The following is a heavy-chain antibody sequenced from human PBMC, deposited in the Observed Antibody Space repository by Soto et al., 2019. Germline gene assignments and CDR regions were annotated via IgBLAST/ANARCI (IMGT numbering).Heavy chain of an antibody. Sequence: GASVKVSCKASGGTFGSQGIAWVRQAPGQRLEWMGGFIAMLGTPTYAKKVQGRATISADESLTSSYLELRSLRSEDTGVYFCARGAMANFDYWGQGTVVTVSS. V-gene: IGHV1-69*13. J-gene: IGHJ4*02. CDR2: FIAMLGTP. CDR1: GGTFGSQG. CDR3: ARGAMANFDY. D-gene: IGHD5-18*01.